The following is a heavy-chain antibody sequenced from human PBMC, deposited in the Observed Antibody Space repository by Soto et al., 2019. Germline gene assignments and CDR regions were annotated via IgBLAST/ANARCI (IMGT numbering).Heavy chain of an antibody. CDR1: GFTFSDFY. V-gene: IGHV3-11*01. CDR2: INYSGSTI. J-gene: IGHJ5*02. D-gene: IGHD5-18*01. CDR3: ARLMVRRNNWFDP. Sequence: GGSLRLSCAASGFTFSDFYMSWIRQAPGKGLEWISYINYSGSTIYYADSVKGRFTSSRDNAKNSVYLQMNSLRAEDTAVYYCARLMVRRNNWFDPWGQGTLVTVSS.